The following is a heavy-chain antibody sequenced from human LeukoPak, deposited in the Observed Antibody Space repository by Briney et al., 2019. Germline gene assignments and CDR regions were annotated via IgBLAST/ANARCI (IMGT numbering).Heavy chain of an antibody. CDR2: IYYSGST. V-gene: IGHV4-30-4*08. CDR1: GGSISNYY. CDR3: ARDYVWSWFDP. D-gene: IGHD3-16*01. Sequence: SETLSLTCTVSGGSISNYYWSWIRQPPGKGLEWIGYIYYSGSTYYNPSLKSRVTISVDTSKNQFSLKLSSVTAADTAVYYCARDYVWSWFDPWGQGTLVTVSS. J-gene: IGHJ5*02.